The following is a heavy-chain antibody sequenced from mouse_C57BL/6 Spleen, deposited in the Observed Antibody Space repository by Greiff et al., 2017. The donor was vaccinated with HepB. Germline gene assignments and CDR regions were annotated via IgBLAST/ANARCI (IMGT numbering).Heavy chain of an antibody. D-gene: IGHD2-4*01. CDR1: GFTFTDYY. Sequence: EVKLMESGGGLVQPGGSLSLSCAASGFTFTDYYMSWVRQPPGKALEWLGFIRNKANGYTTEYSASVKGRFTISRDNSQSILYLQMNALRAEDSATYYCARSFYYDYEGYFDVWGTGTTVTVSS. J-gene: IGHJ1*03. CDR3: ARSFYYDYEGYFDV. V-gene: IGHV7-3*01. CDR2: IRNKANGYTT.